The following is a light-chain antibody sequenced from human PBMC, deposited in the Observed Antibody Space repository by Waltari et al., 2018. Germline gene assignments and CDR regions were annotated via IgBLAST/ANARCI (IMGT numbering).Light chain of an antibody. CDR3: CSYAGRYTFV. CDR2: DVD. Sequence: QSALTQPRSVSGSPGQSVTISCTGSGSDVGGYIYVSWYHHHPGRAPKVVIYDVDKRPSGVPDRCSGSQSGKTAALTISGLQAEDEGDYYCCSYAGRYTFVFGSGTRVTVL. V-gene: IGLV2-11*01. CDR1: GSDVGGYIY. J-gene: IGLJ1*01.